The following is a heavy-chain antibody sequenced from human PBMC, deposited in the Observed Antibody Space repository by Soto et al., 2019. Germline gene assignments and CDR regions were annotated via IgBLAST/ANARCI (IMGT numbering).Heavy chain of an antibody. CDR3: ARDKYCSSTSCYESIGMDV. J-gene: IGHJ6*02. V-gene: IGHV3-48*02. CDR1: GFTFSSYS. Sequence: LRLSWAASGFTFSSYSMNWVRQAPGKGLEGVSYISSSSSTIYYADSVKGRFTISRDNAKNSLYLQMNSLRDEDTAVYYCARDKYCSSTSCYESIGMDVWGQGTTVTVSS. CDR2: ISSSSSTI. D-gene: IGHD2-2*01.